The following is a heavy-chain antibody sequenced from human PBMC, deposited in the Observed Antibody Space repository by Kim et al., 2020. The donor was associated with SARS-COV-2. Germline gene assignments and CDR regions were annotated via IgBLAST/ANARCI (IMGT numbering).Heavy chain of an antibody. Sequence: SVKGRFTMSRDNAKNTLYLKMNSLRAEDTAVYYCARERVDFGVVILAYWGQGTLVTVSS. CDR3: ARERVDFGVVILAY. J-gene: IGHJ4*02. V-gene: IGHV3-74*01. D-gene: IGHD3-3*01.